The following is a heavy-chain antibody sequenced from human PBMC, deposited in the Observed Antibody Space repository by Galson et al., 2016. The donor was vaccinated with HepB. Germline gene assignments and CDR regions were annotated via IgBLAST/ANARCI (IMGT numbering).Heavy chain of an antibody. CDR1: GGSISSGDYS. Sequence: VSGGSISSGDYSWSWIRQPPGKGLEWIGYIYHTGGTYYNPSLHRRVTISLDRPTNQFSLNLNFMTAADTAVYYCARGELATIRYFDLWGRGTLVTVSS. J-gene: IGHJ2*01. CDR3: ARGELATIRYFDL. V-gene: IGHV4-30-2*01. CDR2: IYHTGGT. D-gene: IGHD5-24*01.